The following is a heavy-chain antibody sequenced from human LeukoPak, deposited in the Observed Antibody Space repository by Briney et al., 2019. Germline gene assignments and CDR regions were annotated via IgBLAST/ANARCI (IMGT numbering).Heavy chain of an antibody. CDR3: ARHVVWGSVAGDFDH. Sequence: SETLSLTCTVSGGSINSHYWSWIRQPPGKGLEWIGYISYSGSTDYNPSLKSRVAFSVDTSKNQVSLKLSSVAAAATAVYYCARHVVWGSVAGDFDHWGQGTLVTVSS. V-gene: IGHV4-59*08. CDR2: ISYSGST. D-gene: IGHD3-16*01. CDR1: GGSINSHY. J-gene: IGHJ4*02.